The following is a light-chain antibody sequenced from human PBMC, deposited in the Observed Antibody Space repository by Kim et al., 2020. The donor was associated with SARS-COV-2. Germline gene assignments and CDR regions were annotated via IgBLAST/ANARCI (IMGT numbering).Light chain of an antibody. CDR1: QDISNY. J-gene: IGKJ3*01. CDR3: QQYNKLPFT. V-gene: IGKV1-33*01. Sequence: DIQMTQSPSSLSASVGDRVTITCQASQDISNYLNWYQQKPGKAPKLLIYDASNLETGVPSRFSGSGSGTDFTFTISSLQPEDIATYNCQQYNKLPFTFGPETKVDIK. CDR2: DAS.